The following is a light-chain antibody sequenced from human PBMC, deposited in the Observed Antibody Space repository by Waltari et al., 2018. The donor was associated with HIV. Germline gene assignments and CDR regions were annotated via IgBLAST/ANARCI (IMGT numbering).Light chain of an antibody. CDR2: GAS. Sequence: QMTQSPSTLSASVGDRVTITCRASHRVRSRVARYKQKPGKATKLLIYGASILKSAVPSRFSGSGSRTEFTLTISGLQPDDFATYYCQQYSYSPWTFGQGTKVDI. CDR1: HRVRSR. J-gene: IGKJ1*01. CDR3: QQYSYSPWT. V-gene: IGKV1-5*03.